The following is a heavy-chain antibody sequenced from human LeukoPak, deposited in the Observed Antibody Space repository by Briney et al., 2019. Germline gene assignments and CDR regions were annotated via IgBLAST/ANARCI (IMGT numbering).Heavy chain of an antibody. CDR2: VSASGGTT. D-gene: IGHD3-10*01. CDR1: GFTFSNYA. Sequence: GGSLRLSCAASGFTFSNYAISWVRQAPGKGLEWVSAVSASGGTTYYADSVKGRFTISRDNSKNTLYLQMNSLRAEDTAVYYCAKDRGPSIRGIVYWGQGTLVTVSS. J-gene: IGHJ4*02. V-gene: IGHV3-23*01. CDR3: AKDRGPSIRGIVY.